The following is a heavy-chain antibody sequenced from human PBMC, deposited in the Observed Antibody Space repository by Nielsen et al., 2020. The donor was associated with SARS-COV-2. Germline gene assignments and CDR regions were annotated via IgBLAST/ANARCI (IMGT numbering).Heavy chain of an antibody. CDR1: GFTFSSYG. V-gene: IGHV3-33*01. CDR2: IWYDGSNK. Sequence: GESLKISCAASGFTFSSYGMHWVRQAPGKGLEWVAVIWYDGSNKYYADSVKGRFTISRDNSKNTLYLQMNSLRAEDTAVYYCASNIAARSNDAFDIWGQGTMVTVSS. D-gene: IGHD6-6*01. CDR3: ASNIAARSNDAFDI. J-gene: IGHJ3*02.